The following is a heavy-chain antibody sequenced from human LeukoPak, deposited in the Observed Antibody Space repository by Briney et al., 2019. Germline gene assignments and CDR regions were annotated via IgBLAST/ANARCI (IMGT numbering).Heavy chain of an antibody. CDR1: GGSISSYY. Sequence: SETLSLTCTVSGGSISSYYWSWIRQPPGKGLEWIGYIYYSGSTNYNPSPKSRVTISVDTSKNQFSLKLSSVTAADTAVYYCAAQPVRGVTNFDYWGQGTLVTVSS. V-gene: IGHV4-59*01. J-gene: IGHJ4*02. D-gene: IGHD3-10*01. CDR3: AAQPVRGVTNFDY. CDR2: IYYSGST.